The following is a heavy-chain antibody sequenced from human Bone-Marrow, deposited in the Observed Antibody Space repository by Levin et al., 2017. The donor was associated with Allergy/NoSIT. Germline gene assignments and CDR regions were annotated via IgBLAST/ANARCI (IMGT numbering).Heavy chain of an antibody. CDR1: GGSISSSSYY. J-gene: IGHJ4*02. CDR3: ARSDTMVRGVNRFDY. V-gene: IGHV4-39*01. D-gene: IGHD3-10*01. Sequence: GSLRLSCTVSGGSISSSSYYWGWIRQPPGKGLEWIGSIFYTGSTYYNPSLKSRVTISVHTSKNQFSLRLSSVTAADTAVFYCARSDTMVRGVNRFDYWGQGTLVTVSS. CDR2: IFYTGST.